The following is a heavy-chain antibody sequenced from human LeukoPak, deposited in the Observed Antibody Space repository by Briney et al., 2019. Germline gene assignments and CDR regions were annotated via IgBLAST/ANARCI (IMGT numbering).Heavy chain of an antibody. D-gene: IGHD3-9*01. Sequence: PSETLSLTCTVSGGSISGTDYYWDWIRQPPGKVLEWVATVYYTGSTYYNPSFKSRVTISVDTSKNQFSLRLNSVTSADTAVYYCASNLTIFKNWFDPWGQGTLVTVSS. CDR2: VYYTGST. CDR1: GGSISGTDYY. CDR3: ASNLTIFKNWFDP. J-gene: IGHJ5*02. V-gene: IGHV4-39*01.